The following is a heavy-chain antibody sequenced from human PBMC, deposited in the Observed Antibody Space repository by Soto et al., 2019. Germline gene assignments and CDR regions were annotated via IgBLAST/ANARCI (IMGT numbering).Heavy chain of an antibody. Sequence: QVQLVQSGAEVKKPGSSVKVSCKASGGTFSSYAITWVRQAPGQGLEWMGRIIPIFGTTNYAQKFQGRVKXTXDXXTSAAYMALSTLRSDDTAVYYCAKSPDPYSSSNYYYYGMDVWGQGTTVTVSS. V-gene: IGHV1-69*15. D-gene: IGHD6-6*01. J-gene: IGHJ6*02. CDR1: GGTFSSYA. CDR2: IIPIFGTT. CDR3: AKSPDPYSSSNYYYYGMDV.